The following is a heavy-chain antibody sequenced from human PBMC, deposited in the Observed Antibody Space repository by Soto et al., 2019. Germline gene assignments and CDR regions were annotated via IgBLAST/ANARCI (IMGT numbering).Heavy chain of an antibody. J-gene: IGHJ4*02. CDR1: GYTFTGYY. CDR2: IIPSPART. CDR3: ARDQVGASSFDY. Sequence: ASVKVSCKASGYTFTGYYIHWVRQAPGQGPEWMGRIIPSPARTIYSRKFRGRVTLTADKSTQTVYMTLSSLTTEDSGVYYCARDQVGASSFDYWGQGTRVTVSS. D-gene: IGHD1-26*01. V-gene: IGHV1-46*01.